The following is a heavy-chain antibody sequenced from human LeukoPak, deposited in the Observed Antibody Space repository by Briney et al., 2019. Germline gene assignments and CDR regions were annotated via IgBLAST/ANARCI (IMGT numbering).Heavy chain of an antibody. Sequence: GGSLSLSCAASGFPFRSWWVRWARGARGEGVECVANINQEGSEKYYVDSVKGRFTISRANAKTSLYLQMNSLRAEDTALYYCAKDSSFFGDYVNYWAQGTLVTAS. J-gene: IGHJ4*02. CDR3: AKDSSFFGDYVNY. V-gene: IGHV3-7*03. CDR1: GFPFRSWW. D-gene: IGHD2-15*01. CDR2: INQEGSEK.